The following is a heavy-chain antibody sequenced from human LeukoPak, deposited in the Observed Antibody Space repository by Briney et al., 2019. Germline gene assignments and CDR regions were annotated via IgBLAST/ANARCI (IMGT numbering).Heavy chain of an antibody. J-gene: IGHJ4*02. CDR2: IYYSGST. V-gene: IGHV4-59*12. CDR1: GGSISSYY. D-gene: IGHD3-22*01. CDR3: ARGKRGKGLKTYYYDSSGYWPIDY. Sequence: PSETLSLTCTVSGGSISSYYRSWIRQPPGKGLEWRGYIYYSGSTNYNPSLKSRVTISVDTSKNQFSLKLSSVTAADTAVYYCARGKRGKGLKTYYYDSSGYWPIDYWGQGTLVTVSS.